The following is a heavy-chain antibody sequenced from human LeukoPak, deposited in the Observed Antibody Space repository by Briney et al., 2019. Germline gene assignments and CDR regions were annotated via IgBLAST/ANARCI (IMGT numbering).Heavy chain of an antibody. CDR1: GFTLSSYS. CDR3: ARGRHRRFLEWLSYNWFDP. CDR2: ISSSSSYI. J-gene: IGHJ5*02. V-gene: IGHV3-21*01. D-gene: IGHD3-3*01. Sequence: GGSLRLSCAASGFTLSSYSMNWVRQAPGKGLEWVSSISSSSSYIYYADSVKGRFTISRDNAKNSLYLQMNSLRAEDTAVYYCARGRHRRFLEWLSYNWFDPWGQGTLVTVSS.